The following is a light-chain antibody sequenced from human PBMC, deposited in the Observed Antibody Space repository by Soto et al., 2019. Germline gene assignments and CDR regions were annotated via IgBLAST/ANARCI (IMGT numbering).Light chain of an antibody. V-gene: IGKV3D-15*01. CDR1: QSLNRN. CDR3: QHYNGWPPAFT. CDR2: GAS. Sequence: EILMTQSPATLSVSPGERATLSCRASQSLNRNLAWYQQKPGQAPRLIIYGASTRASGIPARFSGSGSGTEVTLTISSLQSEDFALYYCQHYNGWPPAFTFGPGTKVDL. J-gene: IGKJ3*01.